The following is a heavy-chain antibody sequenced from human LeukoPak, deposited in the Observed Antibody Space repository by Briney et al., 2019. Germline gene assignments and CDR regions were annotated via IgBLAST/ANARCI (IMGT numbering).Heavy chain of an antibody. CDR2: IYTSGST. CDR3: ARDLDGYKTYYYMDV. V-gene: IGHV4-4*07. J-gene: IGHJ6*03. CDR1: GSSISSYY. D-gene: IGHD5-24*01. Sequence: SETLSLTCTVSGSSISSYYWSWIRRPAGKGLEWIGRIYTSGSTNYNPSLKSRVTMSVDTSKNQFSLKLSSVTAADTAVYYCARDLDGYKTYYYMDVWGKGTTVTVSS.